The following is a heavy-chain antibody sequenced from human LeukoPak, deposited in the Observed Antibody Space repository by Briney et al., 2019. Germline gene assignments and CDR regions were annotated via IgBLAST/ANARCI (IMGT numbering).Heavy chain of an antibody. CDR2: IYYSGST. CDR1: GGSISRSSYY. Sequence: SETLSLTCTVSGGSISRSSYYWGWIRQPPGKGLEWIGSIYYSGSTYYNPSLKSRVTISVDTSKNQFSLKLSSVTAADTAVYYCARDGPRWLQLGTLGYWGQGTLVTVSS. J-gene: IGHJ4*02. D-gene: IGHD5-24*01. V-gene: IGHV4-39*07. CDR3: ARDGPRWLQLGTLGY.